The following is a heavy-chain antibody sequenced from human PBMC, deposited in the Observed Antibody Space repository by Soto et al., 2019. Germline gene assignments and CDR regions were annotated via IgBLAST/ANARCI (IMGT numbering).Heavy chain of an antibody. CDR1: GDSVSSNSAA. V-gene: IGHV6-1*01. D-gene: IGHD6-19*01. J-gene: IGHJ6*02. CDR3: ARDPVAVAGTTYYYYYGMDV. CDR2: TYYRSKWYN. Sequence: PSQTLSLTCAISGDSVSSNSAAWNWIRQSQSRGLEWLGRTYYRSKWYNDYAVSVKSRITINPDTSKNQFSLQLNSVTPEDTAVYYCARDPVAVAGTTYYYYYGMDVWGQGTTVTVSS.